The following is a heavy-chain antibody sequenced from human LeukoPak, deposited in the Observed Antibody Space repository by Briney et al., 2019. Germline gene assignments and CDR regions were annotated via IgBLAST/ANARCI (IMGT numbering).Heavy chain of an antibody. D-gene: IGHD6-13*01. CDR3: AKGSLSIAAAMVQVY. J-gene: IGHJ4*02. CDR2: IRYDGSNK. Sequence: GGSLGPSFPASELPFISFAMNGVRQAPAKGLGGWQFIRYDGSNKYYADSVKGRFTISRDNSKNTLYLQMNSLRAEDTAVYYCAKGSLSIAAAMVQVYWGQGTLVTVSS. V-gene: IGHV3-30*02. CDR1: ELPFISFA.